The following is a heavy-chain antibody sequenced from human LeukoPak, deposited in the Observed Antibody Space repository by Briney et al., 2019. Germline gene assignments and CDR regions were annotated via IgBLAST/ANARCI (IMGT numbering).Heavy chain of an antibody. D-gene: IGHD4-11*01. J-gene: IGHJ4*02. CDR2: INHSGST. Sequence: SETLSLTCAVYGGSFSGYYWSWIRQPPGKGLEWIGEINHSGSTNYNPSLKSRVTISVDTSKNQFSLKLSSVTAADTAVYYCARAWGNYAFFDYWGQGTLVTVSS. CDR1: GGSFSGYY. V-gene: IGHV4-34*01. CDR3: ARAWGNYAFFDY.